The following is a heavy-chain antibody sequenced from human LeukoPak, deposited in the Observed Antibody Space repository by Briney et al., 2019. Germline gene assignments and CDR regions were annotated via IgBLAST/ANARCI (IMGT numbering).Heavy chain of an antibody. Sequence: SETLSLTCSVSGGSINSGGSYWSWIRQHPGKGLEWIGCIYYSWSTYYNPSLKSRFTLSLDTSKNQFSLKLSSVTAADTAVYYCARDNGDFRSIYYYMDVWGKGTTVTVSS. V-gene: IGHV4-31*03. CDR2: IYYSWST. CDR1: GGSINSGGSY. J-gene: IGHJ6*03. CDR3: ARDNGDFRSIYYYMDV. D-gene: IGHD2-8*01.